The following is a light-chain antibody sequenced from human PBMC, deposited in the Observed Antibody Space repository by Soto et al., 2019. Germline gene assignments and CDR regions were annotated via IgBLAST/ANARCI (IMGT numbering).Light chain of an antibody. CDR2: AAS. CDR1: QSIMNF. J-gene: IGKJ1*01. Sequence: DIQMTQSPSSLSAGVGDRVTVSCRASQSIMNFLNWYQHKPGKAPKLLIYAASSLQGGVPSRFSGSGSATDFTLIINNFQPEDFATYYCQQTYRTPHTFGQGTKVEIK. V-gene: IGKV1-39*01. CDR3: QQTYRTPHT.